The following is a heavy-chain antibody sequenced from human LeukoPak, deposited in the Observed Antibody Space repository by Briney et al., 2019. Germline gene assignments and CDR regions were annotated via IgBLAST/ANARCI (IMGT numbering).Heavy chain of an antibody. D-gene: IGHD1-1*01. CDR1: GFSFEAYG. J-gene: IGHJ4*02. Sequence: GGSLRLSCAASGFSFEAYGMYWVRQAPGKGPEWVSGITWNSDDMAYADSVKGRFTISRDNAKNCLYLQMNSLTVEDTALYYCTRVTSWRTGFDYWGQGTPVTVSS. V-gene: IGHV3-9*01. CDR2: ITWNSDDM. CDR3: TRVTSWRTGFDY.